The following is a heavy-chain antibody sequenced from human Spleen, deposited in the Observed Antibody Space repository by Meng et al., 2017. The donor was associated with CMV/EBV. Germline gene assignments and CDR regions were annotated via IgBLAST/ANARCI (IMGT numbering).Heavy chain of an antibody. V-gene: IGHV1-2*02. CDR3: ARGLAYSSAN. D-gene: IGHD6-19*01. J-gene: IGHJ4*02. CDR2: INPNSGGT. CDR1: GYTFTGYY. Sequence: QEEVVQLAAGVKKPGDLAKVSCKASGYTFTGYYMHWVRQAPGQGLEWMGWINPNSGGTNYAQKFQGRVTMTRDTSISTAYMELSRLRSDDTAVYYCARGLAYSSANWGQGTLVTVSS.